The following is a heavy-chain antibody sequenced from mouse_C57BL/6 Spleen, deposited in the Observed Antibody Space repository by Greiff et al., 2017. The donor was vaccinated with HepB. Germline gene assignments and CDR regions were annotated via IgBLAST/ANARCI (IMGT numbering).Heavy chain of an antibody. CDR2: IHPNSGST. V-gene: IGHV1-64*01. Sequence: QVQLQQPGAELVKPGASVKLSCKASGYTFTSYWMHWVKQRPGQGLEWIGMIHPNSGSTNYNEKFKSKATLTVDKSSSTAYMQLSSLTSEDSAVYYCASITTVVRRYAMDYWGQGTSVTVSS. J-gene: IGHJ4*01. CDR3: ASITTVVRRYAMDY. CDR1: GYTFTSYW. D-gene: IGHD1-1*01.